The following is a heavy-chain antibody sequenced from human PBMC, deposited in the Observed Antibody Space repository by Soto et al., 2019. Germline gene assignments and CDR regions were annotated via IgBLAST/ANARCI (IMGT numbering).Heavy chain of an antibody. D-gene: IGHD3-22*01. J-gene: IGHJ4*02. V-gene: IGHV3-48*02. CDR2: ISSSSSTI. CDR1: GFTFSSYS. CDR3: ERGLYYYDSSGYWGY. Sequence: PGGSLRLSCAASGFTFSSYSMNWVRQAPGKGLEWVSYISSSSSTIYYADSVKGRFTISRDNAKNSLYLQMNSLRDEDTAVYYCERGLYYYDSSGYWGYWGQGTLVTVSS.